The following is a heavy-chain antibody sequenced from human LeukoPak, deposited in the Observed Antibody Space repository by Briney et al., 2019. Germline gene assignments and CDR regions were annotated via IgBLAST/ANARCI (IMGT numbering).Heavy chain of an antibody. CDR3: AREPPGYYSSSWQKTDY. V-gene: IGHV3-23*01. CDR1: GFTFSSYA. CDR2: ISGSGGST. Sequence: GGSLRLSCAASGFTFSSYAMSWVRQAPGKGLEWVSAISGSGGSTYYADSVKGRFTISRDNAKNSLYLQMNSLRAEDTAVYYCAREPPGYYSSSWQKTDYWGQGTLVTVSS. J-gene: IGHJ4*02. D-gene: IGHD6-13*01.